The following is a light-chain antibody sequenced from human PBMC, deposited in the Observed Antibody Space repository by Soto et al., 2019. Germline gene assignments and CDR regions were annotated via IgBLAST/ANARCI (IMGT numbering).Light chain of an antibody. CDR1: ENINNF. V-gene: IGKV1-39*01. CDR2: AAS. CDR3: QQSYSSPPGFT. J-gene: IGKJ3*01. Sequence: DIQMTQSPSSLAASVGDRVTFSCRASENINNFLNWYQQKPGKAPKLLIYAASSLQSGVPSRFSGSGSGTDFTLTISNLQPEDFATYYCQQSYSSPPGFTFGPGTTVDIK.